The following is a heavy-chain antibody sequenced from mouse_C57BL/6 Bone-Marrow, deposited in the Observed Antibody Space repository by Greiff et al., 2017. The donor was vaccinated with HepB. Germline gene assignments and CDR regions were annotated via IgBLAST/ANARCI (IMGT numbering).Heavy chain of an antibody. J-gene: IGHJ4*01. Sequence: EVQLQQSGPELVKPGASVKISCKASGYTFTDYYMNWVKQSHGKSLEWIGDINPNNGGTSYNQKFKGKATLNVDKSSRTAYMELRSLTSEDSAVYYCAREGTVVAPEGYAMDYWGQGASVTVSS. CDR2: INPNNGGT. D-gene: IGHD1-1*01. CDR1: GYTFTDYY. V-gene: IGHV1-26*01. CDR3: AREGTVVAPEGYAMDY.